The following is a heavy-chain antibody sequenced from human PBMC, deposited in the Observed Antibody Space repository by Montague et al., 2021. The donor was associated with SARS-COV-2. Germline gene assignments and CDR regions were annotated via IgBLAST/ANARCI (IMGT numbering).Heavy chain of an antibody. CDR2: FYSVGST. CDR1: GASVVSSD. V-gene: IGHV4-59*02. CDR3: ARETMTADAFDI. J-gene: IGHJ3*02. D-gene: IGHD1-14*01. Sequence: SETLSLTCTVSGASVVSSDWGWIQESTGKVLERIGYFYSVGSTDYNPSLKSRATISRDTSKNQFSLKVRSVTAADTAVYYCARETMTADAFDIWGQGTMVTVSS.